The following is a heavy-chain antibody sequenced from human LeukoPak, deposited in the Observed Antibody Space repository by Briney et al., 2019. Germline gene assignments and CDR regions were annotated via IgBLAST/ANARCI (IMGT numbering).Heavy chain of an antibody. V-gene: IGHV1-46*01. CDR1: GYTFTSYY. Sequence: ASVKVSCKASGYTFTSYYMHWVRQAPGQGLEWMGIINPSGGSTSYAQKFQGRVTMTRDTSTSTVYMELSSLRSEDTAVYYCARGCCSGGSHSYYYYMDVWGKGTTVTISS. D-gene: IGHD2-15*01. J-gene: IGHJ6*03. CDR2: INPSGGST. CDR3: ARGCCSGGSHSYYYYMDV.